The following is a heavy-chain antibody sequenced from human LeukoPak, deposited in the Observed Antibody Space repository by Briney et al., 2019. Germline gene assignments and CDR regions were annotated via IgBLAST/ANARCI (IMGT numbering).Heavy chain of an antibody. Sequence: PGGSLRLSCAASGFTFSNSGMNWVRQAPGKGLEWVSGTSGSGDATHYADSVKGRSTISRDNSKSTLFLQLDSLRDDDTAVYFCAKNAALPYCTSTSCPIDPWGQGTLVTVSS. CDR3: AKNAALPYCTSTSCPIDP. CDR1: GFTFSNSG. J-gene: IGHJ5*02. D-gene: IGHD2-2*01. V-gene: IGHV3-23*01. CDR2: TSGSGDAT.